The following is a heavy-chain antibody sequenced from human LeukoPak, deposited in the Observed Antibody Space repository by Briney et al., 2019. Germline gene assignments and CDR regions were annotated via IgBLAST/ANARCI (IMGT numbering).Heavy chain of an antibody. CDR1: GFTFSSYA. V-gene: IGHV3-23*01. CDR3: AKAVPKTIFGVAIGYYFDY. J-gene: IGHJ4*02. CDR2: ISGRGGRT. Sequence: GGSLRLSCAASGFTFSSYAMSWVRQAPGKGLEWVSAISGRGGRTNYADSVKGRFTISRDNSKNTLYLQMNSLRAEDTAVYYCAKAVPKTIFGVAIGYYFDYWGQGTLVTVSS. D-gene: IGHD3-3*01.